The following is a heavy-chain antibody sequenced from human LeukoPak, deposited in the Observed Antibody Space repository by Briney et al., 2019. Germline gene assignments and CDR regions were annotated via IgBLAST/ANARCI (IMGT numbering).Heavy chain of an antibody. CDR1: GFTFNDYA. V-gene: IGHV3-30*18. Sequence: PGGSLRLSCAASGFTFNDYAMHWVRQAPGKGLEWVSDISYDGSNKYYADSVKGRFTISRGNSKNTLYLQMNSLRAEDTAVYYCAKDYYGSGATPEAWGQGTLVTVSS. CDR2: ISYDGSNK. CDR3: AKDYYGSGATPEA. J-gene: IGHJ5*02. D-gene: IGHD3-10*01.